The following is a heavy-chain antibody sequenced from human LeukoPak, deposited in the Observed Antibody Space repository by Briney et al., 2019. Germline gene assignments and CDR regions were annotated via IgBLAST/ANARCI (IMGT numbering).Heavy chain of an antibody. D-gene: IGHD3-22*01. Sequence: NSGGSLRLSCAASGFTLRDYDVSWLRQARGRGVEGVSYISSSGSTIYYADSVKSRFTISRDNANNSLYLQMNSLRAEDTAVHYCARAALTYYYDSSCSTGGFDPWGQGTLVTFSS. V-gene: IGHV3-11*01. J-gene: IGHJ5*02. CDR2: ISSSGSTI. CDR1: GFTLRDYD. CDR3: ARAALTYYYDSSCSTGGFDP.